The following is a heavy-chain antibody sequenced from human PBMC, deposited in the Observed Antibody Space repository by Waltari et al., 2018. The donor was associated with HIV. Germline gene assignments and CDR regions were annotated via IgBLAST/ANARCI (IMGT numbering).Heavy chain of an antibody. D-gene: IGHD5-18*01. V-gene: IGHV3-23*01. CDR1: GFTFSSYA. CDR3: AKGGGEDTAMVLFDY. J-gene: IGHJ4*02. Sequence: EVQLLESGGGLVQPGGSLRLSCAASGFTFSSYAMSWVRQAPGKGLEWVSAISGSGGSTYDAYSVKCRFTISRANSKNTLYLQMNSLRAEDTAVYYCAKGGGEDTAMVLFDYWGQGTLVTVSS. CDR2: ISGSGGST.